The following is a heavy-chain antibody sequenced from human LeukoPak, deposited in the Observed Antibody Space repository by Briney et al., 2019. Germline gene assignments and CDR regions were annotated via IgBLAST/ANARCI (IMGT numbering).Heavy chain of an antibody. D-gene: IGHD3-16*02. V-gene: IGHV3-74*01. J-gene: IGHJ6*02. CDR3: ARDRRYTMDV. Sequence: GGSLRLSCAASGFTFSSYWMTWVRQGPGKGLVWVSRIYSDESNTIYADSVKGRFTISRDNAKNTLYLQMNSLRAEDTAVYYCARDRRYTMDVWGQGTTVTVSS. CDR1: GFTFSSYW. CDR2: IYSDESNT.